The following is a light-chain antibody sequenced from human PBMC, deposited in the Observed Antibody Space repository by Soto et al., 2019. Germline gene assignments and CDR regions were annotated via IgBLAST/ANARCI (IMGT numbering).Light chain of an antibody. J-gene: IGLJ3*02. CDR1: SSDVGGYNY. V-gene: IGLV2-8*01. CDR3: SSYAGSNDLV. CDR2: EVS. Sequence: SVLTPPPSSSGSPGQSVTISCIGTSSDVGGYNYVSWYQQHPGKAPKLIISEVSKRPSGVPDRFSGSKSGNTASLTVSGLQAEDEADYFCSSYAGSNDLVFGGGTQLTVL.